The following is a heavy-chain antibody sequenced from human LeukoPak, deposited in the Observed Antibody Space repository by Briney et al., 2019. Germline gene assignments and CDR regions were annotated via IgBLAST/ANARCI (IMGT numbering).Heavy chain of an antibody. CDR3: ARSPQGTATTANWLDP. J-gene: IGHJ5*02. V-gene: IGHV4-39*07. Sequence: SETLSLTCTVSGGSISSSNYYWGWIRQPPGKGLEWIGNIYYSGSTYYNPSLKTRVTVSLDTSKNQFSLNLISVTAADTAVYYCARSPQGTATTANWLDPWGQGTLVTVSS. CDR1: GGSISSSNYY. D-gene: IGHD4-17*01. CDR2: IYYSGST.